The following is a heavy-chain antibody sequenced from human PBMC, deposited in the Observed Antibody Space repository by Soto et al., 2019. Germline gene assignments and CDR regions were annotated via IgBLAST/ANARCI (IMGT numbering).Heavy chain of an antibody. CDR3: ARGPHSIVGFDY. V-gene: IGHV4-34*01. Sequence: SETLSLTCAVYGGSLSGYSWSWIRQPPGKGLEWIGQIDYYGSTNYNPSLKSRLTISLDTSKSQFSLKLNSVTAADTAVYYCARGPHSIVGFDYWGLGTLVT. CDR1: GGSLSGYS. CDR2: IDYYGST. D-gene: IGHD1-26*01. J-gene: IGHJ4*02.